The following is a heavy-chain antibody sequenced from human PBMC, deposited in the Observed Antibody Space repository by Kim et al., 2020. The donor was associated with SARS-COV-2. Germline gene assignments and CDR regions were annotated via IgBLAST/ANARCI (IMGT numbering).Heavy chain of an antibody. CDR2: GST. J-gene: IGHJ4*02. D-gene: IGHD5-12*01. CDR3: ARDRVATTL. V-gene: IGHV4-59*01. Sequence: GSTNHHPPLQSRVTISVDTSKNQFSRKLSSVTAADTAVYYCARDRVATTLWGQGTLVTVSS.